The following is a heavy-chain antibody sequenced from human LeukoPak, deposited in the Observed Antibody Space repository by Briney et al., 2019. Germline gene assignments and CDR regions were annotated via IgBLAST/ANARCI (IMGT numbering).Heavy chain of an antibody. J-gene: IGHJ5*02. CDR2: IWYDGSNK. Sequence: GGSLRLSCAASGFTFSSYGMHWVRQAPGKGLEWVAVIWYDGSNKYYADSVKGRFTISRDNSKNTLYLQMNSLKTEDTAVYYCTTVKWFDPWGQGTLVTVSS. CDR1: GFTFSSYG. CDR3: TTVKWFDP. V-gene: IGHV3-33*01.